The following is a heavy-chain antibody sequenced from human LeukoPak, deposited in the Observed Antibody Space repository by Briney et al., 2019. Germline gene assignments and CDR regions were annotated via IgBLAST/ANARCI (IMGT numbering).Heavy chain of an antibody. J-gene: IGHJ5*02. D-gene: IGHD2-2*01. Sequence: GGSLRLSCAASGFTVSSNYMDWVRQAPRKGREWVSIIYVGGTTKYADSVRGRFTISRDNAKNSLCLQMHSLGAEDTGVYYCARDLRYGIVVESAATGNLWGQGTLVTVSS. CDR1: GFTVSSNY. CDR2: IYVGGTT. V-gene: IGHV3-66*01. CDR3: ARDLRYGIVVESAATGNL.